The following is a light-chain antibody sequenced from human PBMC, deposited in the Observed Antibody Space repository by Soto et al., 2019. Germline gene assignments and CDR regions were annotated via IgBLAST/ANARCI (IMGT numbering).Light chain of an antibody. V-gene: IGLV2-14*03. CDR1: SSDVGAYDY. CDR2: EVS. CDR3: SSYTSSSTRV. J-gene: IGLJ1*01. Sequence: LTQPASVSGSPGHSITISCTGTSSDVGAYDYVSWYQQHPDKAPKLMIYEVSHRPSGVSNRFYGSKSVNTATLTISGLQAEDEADCYCSSYTSSSTRVFGTGTKVTVL.